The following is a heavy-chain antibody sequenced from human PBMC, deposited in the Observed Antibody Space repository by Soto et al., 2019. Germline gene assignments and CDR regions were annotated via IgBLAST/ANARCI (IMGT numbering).Heavy chain of an antibody. CDR1: GFSFPNAW. J-gene: IGHJ4*02. Sequence: EVQLVESGGGLVKPGGSLRLSCAASGFSFPNAWMNWVRQAPGKGLEWVGRIKSKNDGGTIDYTAHVEGRFTISRDDSRNKLYVQMNSLKTEDTGVYYCATVGSMASDDVPFDRWGQGTLVTVSS. V-gene: IGHV3-15*07. D-gene: IGHD1-26*01. CDR2: IKSKNDGGTI. CDR3: ATVGSMASDDVPFDR.